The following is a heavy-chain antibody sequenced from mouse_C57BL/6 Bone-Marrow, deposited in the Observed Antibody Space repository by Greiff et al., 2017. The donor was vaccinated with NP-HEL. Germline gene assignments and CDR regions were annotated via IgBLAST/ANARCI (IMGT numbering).Heavy chain of an antibody. D-gene: IGHD2-4*01. V-gene: IGHV1-15*01. J-gene: IGHJ4*01. CDR1: GYTFTDYE. Sequence: QVHVKQSGAELVRPGASVTLSCKASGYTFTDYEMHWVKQTPVHGLEWIGAIDPETGGTAYNQKFKGKAILTADKSSSTAYMELRSLTSEDSAVYYGTSSFYDYDGADAMDYWGQGTAVTVSA. CDR2: IDPETGGT. CDR3: TSSFYDYDGADAMDY.